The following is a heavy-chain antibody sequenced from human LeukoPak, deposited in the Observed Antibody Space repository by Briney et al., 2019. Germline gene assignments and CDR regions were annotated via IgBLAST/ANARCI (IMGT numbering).Heavy chain of an antibody. CDR3: AREDYGGYGGPPGY. D-gene: IGHD4-17*01. CDR2: INPNSGGT. Sequence: GASVKVSCKASGYTFTGYYMHWVRQAPGQGLEWMGWINPNSGGTNYAQKFQGRVTMTRDTSISTAYMELSRLRSDDTAVYYCAREDYGGYGGPPGYWGQGTLVTISS. J-gene: IGHJ4*02. CDR1: GYTFTGYY. V-gene: IGHV1-2*02.